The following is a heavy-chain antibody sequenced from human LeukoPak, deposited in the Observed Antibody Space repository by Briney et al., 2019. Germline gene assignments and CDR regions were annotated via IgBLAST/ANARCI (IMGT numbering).Heavy chain of an antibody. CDR1: GVSFSGYY. CDR2: INHSGST. D-gene: IGHD1-26*01. V-gene: IGHV4-34*01. J-gene: IGHJ4*01. CDR3: ARAAYSGSYHSDY. Sequence: SETLSLTCAVYGVSFSGYYWSWIRQPPGKGLEWIGEINHSGSTNYNPSLKSRVTISVDTSKNQFSLKLSSVTAADTAVYYCARAAYSGSYHSDYWGQGTLVTVSS.